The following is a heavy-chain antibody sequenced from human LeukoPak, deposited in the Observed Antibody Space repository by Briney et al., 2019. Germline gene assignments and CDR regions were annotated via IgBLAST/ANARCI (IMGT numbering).Heavy chain of an antibody. CDR3: ARYGDARGLDY. D-gene: IGHD4-17*01. V-gene: IGHV4-59*01. J-gene: IGHJ4*02. CDR2: IYYSGST. CDR1: GGSISSYY. Sequence: SETLSLTCTVSGGSISSYYWSWIRQPPGKGLEWIGYIYYSGSTNYNPPLKSRVTISVDTSKNQFSLKLSSVTAADTAVYYCARYGDARGLDYWGQGTLVTVSS.